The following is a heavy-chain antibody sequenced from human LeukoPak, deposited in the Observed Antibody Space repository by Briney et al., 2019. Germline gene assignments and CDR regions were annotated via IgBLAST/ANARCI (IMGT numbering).Heavy chain of an antibody. CDR1: GFTFSSYW. J-gene: IGHJ4*02. D-gene: IGHD6-13*01. CDR3: AKCREGIAAPYTDY. CDR2: INPDGSAK. V-gene: IGHV3-7*05. Sequence: GGSLRLSCAASGFTFSSYWMTWVRQAPGKGLEWVANINPDGSAKYYVDSVKGRFTISRDNALNSLYLQMNSLRAENTAVFYCAKCREGIAAPYTDYWGQGTLVTVSS.